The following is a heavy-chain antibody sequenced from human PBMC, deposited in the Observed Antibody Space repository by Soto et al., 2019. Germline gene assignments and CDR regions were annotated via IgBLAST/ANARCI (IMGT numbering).Heavy chain of an antibody. V-gene: IGHV1-18*04. J-gene: IGHJ3*02. CDR2: ISAYNGNT. D-gene: IGHD3-22*01. CDR3: ARDHRYYDSSGYYSGAFDI. CDR1: GYTFTSYG. Sequence: ASVKVSCKASGYTFTSYGISWVRQAPGQGLEWMGWISAYNGNTNYAQMLQGRVTMTTDTSTSTAYMELRSLRSDDTAVYYCARDHRYYDSSGYYSGAFDIWGQGTMVTVSS.